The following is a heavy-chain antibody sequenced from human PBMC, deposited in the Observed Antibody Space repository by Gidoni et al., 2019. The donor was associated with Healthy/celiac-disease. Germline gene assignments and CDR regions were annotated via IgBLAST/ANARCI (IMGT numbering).Heavy chain of an antibody. J-gene: IGHJ6*03. V-gene: IGHV4-34*01. D-gene: IGHD5-12*01. Sequence: GKGLEWIGEINHSGSTNYNPSLKSRVTISVDTSKNQFSLKLSSVTAADTAVYYCARGSPQRWLHTSYYYYYMDVWGKGTTVTVSS. CDR3: ARGSPQRWLHTSYYYYYMDV. CDR2: INHSGST.